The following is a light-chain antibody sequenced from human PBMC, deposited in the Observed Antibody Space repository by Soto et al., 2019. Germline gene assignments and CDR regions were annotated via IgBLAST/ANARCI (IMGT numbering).Light chain of an antibody. Sequence: QSVLTQPASVSGSPGQSITISCTGSSSDIGAYNYVSWFQQYPGKAPKLIISEVSNRPSGVSNRFSGSKSGTAASLTISGLQTEDEADYFCFSFTTDWTHVSGTGTKVTVL. V-gene: IGLV2-14*01. CDR3: FSFTTDWTHV. CDR2: EVS. CDR1: SSDIGAYNY. J-gene: IGLJ1*01.